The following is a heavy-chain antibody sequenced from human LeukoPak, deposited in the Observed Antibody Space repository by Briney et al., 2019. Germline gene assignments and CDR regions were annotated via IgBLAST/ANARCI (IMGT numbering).Heavy chain of an antibody. CDR1: GYTFTGYY. CDR2: INPNSGGT. D-gene: IGHD6-19*01. J-gene: IGHJ6*03. V-gene: IGHV1-2*02. CDR3: TTVAAAASQWLVQYYYYYMDV. Sequence: ASVEVSCKASGYTFTGYYMHWVRQAPGQGLEWMGWINPNSGGTNYAQKFQGRVTMTRDTSISTAYMELSRLRSDDTAVYYCTTVAAAASQWLVQYYYYYMDVWGEGTTVTVSS.